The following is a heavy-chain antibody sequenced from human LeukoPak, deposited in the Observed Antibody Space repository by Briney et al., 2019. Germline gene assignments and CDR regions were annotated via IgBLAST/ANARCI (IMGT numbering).Heavy chain of an antibody. D-gene: IGHD6-19*01. J-gene: IGHJ6*02. CDR3: ARDPYSSGWPSYYYYGMDV. CDR2: ISGSGGST. V-gene: IGHV3-23*01. CDR1: GFTFSSYA. Sequence: GGSLRLSCAASGFTFSSYAMSWVRQAPGKGLEWVSAISGSGGSTYYADSVKGRFTISRDNSKNTLYLQMNSLRAEDTAVYYCARDPYSSGWPSYYYYGMDVWGQGTTVTVSS.